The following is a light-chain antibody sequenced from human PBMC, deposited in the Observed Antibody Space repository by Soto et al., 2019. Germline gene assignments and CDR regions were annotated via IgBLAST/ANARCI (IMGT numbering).Light chain of an antibody. CDR1: SSDVGGYNY. CDR2: DVS. CDR3: CSYAGSREV. J-gene: IGLJ1*01. V-gene: IGLV2-11*01. Sequence: QSALTQPRSVSGSPGHSVTISCTGTSSDVGGYNYVSWYQQDLGKAPKLMIYDVSKRPSGVPDRFSGSKSGNTASLTISGLQAEDEADYYCCSYAGSREVFGTGTKVTVL.